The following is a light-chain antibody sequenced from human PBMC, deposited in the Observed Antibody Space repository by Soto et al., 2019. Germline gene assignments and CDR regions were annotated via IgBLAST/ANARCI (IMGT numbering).Light chain of an antibody. CDR1: QDIKYY. J-gene: IGKJ5*01. CDR2: DAS. V-gene: IGKV1-39*01. Sequence: DIQMTQSPSSLSASVGDRVAITCQASQDIKYYLNWYQHRPGKAPELLIYDASNLQSGVPSRFSGSGSGTDFTLTISSLQPEDFATYYCQQSYGTLITFGQGTRLEIK. CDR3: QQSYGTLIT.